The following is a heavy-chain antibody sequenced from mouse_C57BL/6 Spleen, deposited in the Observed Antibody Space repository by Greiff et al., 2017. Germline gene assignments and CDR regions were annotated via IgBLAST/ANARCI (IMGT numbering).Heavy chain of an antibody. J-gene: IGHJ2*01. CDR3: AREVGLLYFDY. CDR1: GYSITSGYY. D-gene: IGHD2-3*01. V-gene: IGHV3-6*01. Sequence: EVKVEESGPGLVKPSQSLSLTCSVTGYSITSGYYWNWIRQFPGNKLEWMGYISYDGSNNYNPSLKNRISITRDTSKNQFVLKLNSVTTEDTATYYCAREVGLLYFDYWGQGTTLTVSS. CDR2: ISYDGSN.